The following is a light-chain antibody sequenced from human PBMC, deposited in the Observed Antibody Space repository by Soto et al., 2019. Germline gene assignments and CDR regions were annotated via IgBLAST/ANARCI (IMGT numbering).Light chain of an antibody. CDR2: GAS. CDR3: QQDATSPST. CDR1: QSVRSGD. Sequence: DIVLHQSPGTLSLSPGESTTLSCRASQSVRSGDLAWYQQRPRQGPRLVIYGASSRASGIRDSFSGSGSGPDFTLTIRGLEPEDFAVYYWQQDATSPSTFCQGTKVDIK. V-gene: IGKV3-20*01. J-gene: IGKJ2*01.